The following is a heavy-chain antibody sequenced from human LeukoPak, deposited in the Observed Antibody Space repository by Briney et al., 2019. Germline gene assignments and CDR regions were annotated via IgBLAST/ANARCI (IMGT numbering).Heavy chain of an antibody. Sequence: SDPLSPTCTVSGDSIYSHYGSWIRQPAGKARECIEHIYVSGSTNYNSSLQSRVTMSVDTSKNQFYLKLTSVTAEDTAVYYCARALNPPPGTYYFHYWGQGTLVTVSS. CDR2: IYVSGST. V-gene: IGHV4-4*07. CDR1: GDSIYSHY. J-gene: IGHJ4*02. CDR3: ARALNPPPGTYYFHY.